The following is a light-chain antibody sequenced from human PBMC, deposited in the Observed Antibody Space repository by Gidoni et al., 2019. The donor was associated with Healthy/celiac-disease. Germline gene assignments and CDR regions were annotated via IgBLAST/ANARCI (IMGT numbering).Light chain of an antibody. J-gene: IGKJ3*01. V-gene: IGKV1-12*01. Sequence: DNQMTQSPYSVSASVGDRVTSTCRASQGISSWLAWYQQKPGKAPKLLIYAASSLQSGVPSCFSGSGSGTDFTLTISSLQPEDFSTYYCPQANSCPPLFTFGPGTKVEIK. CDR3: PQANSCPPLFT. CDR2: AAS. CDR1: QGISSW.